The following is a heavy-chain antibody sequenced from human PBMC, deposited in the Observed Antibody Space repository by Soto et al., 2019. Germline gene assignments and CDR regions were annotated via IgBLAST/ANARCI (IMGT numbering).Heavy chain of an antibody. Sequence: QVQLQESGPGLVTPSETLSLTCSFSGDSVTSHYLTWIRQAPEKGLEWIGYMHYTGFSHYNPSLKISLTISVDRFKNQSTLQGTSVTVADTAVYYCATSYGTSWYTHWGQATQVTVSS. CDR2: MHYTGFS. CDR3: ATSYGTSWYTH. CDR1: GDSVTSHY. J-gene: IGHJ4*02. V-gene: IGHV4-59*02. D-gene: IGHD6-13*01.